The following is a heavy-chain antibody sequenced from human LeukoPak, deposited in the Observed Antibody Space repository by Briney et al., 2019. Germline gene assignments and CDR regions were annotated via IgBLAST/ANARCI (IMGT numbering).Heavy chain of an antibody. V-gene: IGHV5-51*01. J-gene: IGHJ3*02. CDR1: GYIFTNYW. CDR3: ARQTGDLSIGAFDI. CDR2: IYPDDSDT. D-gene: IGHD6-6*01. Sequence: GESLKISCKGSGYIFTNYWIGWVRQMPGKGLEWMGIIYPDDSDTRYSPSFQGQVTISADKSISTAYLQWSSLKASDTAMYYCARQTGDLSIGAFDIWGQGTMVTVSS.